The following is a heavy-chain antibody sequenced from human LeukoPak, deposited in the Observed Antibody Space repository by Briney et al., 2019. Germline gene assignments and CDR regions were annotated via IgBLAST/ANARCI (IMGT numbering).Heavy chain of an antibody. CDR1: GYTFTSYY. Sequence: ASVKVSCKASGYTFTSYYMHWVRQAPGQGLEWMGIINPSGGSTSYAQKFQGRVTMTRDTSTSTVYMELSSLRSEDTAVYYCASNDGSGGKPPDPYGMDVWGQGTTVTVSS. V-gene: IGHV1-46*01. CDR2: INPSGGST. CDR3: ASNDGSGGKPPDPYGMDV. J-gene: IGHJ6*02. D-gene: IGHD3-10*01.